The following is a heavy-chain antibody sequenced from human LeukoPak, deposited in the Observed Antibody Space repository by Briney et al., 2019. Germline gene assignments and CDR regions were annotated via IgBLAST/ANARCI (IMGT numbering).Heavy chain of an antibody. CDR3: ARESYWGSSAKGFDS. J-gene: IGHJ4*02. Sequence: GGSLRLSCAASGFIFTDCSINWVRQAPGKGLVGVSYISSSSTNIYYADSVKGRFTISRDNAKNSLYLQMNSLKDEDTAVYYCARESYWGSSAKGFDSWGQGTLVTVSS. V-gene: IGHV3-48*02. CDR2: ISSSSTNI. CDR1: GFIFTDCS. D-gene: IGHD7-27*01.